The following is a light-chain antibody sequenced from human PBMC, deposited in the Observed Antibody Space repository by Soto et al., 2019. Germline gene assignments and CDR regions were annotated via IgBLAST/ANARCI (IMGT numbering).Light chain of an antibody. CDR3: AAWDDSLNVVL. V-gene: IGLV1-47*01. Sequence: QSVLTQPPSACGTPGQRVTISCSGSSSNIGSNYVYWYQQLPGTAPKLLIYRNNERPSGVPDRFSGSKSGTSASLAISGLRSEDEADYYCAAWDDSLNVVLFGGGTKLTVL. CDR2: RNN. CDR1: SSNIGSNY. J-gene: IGLJ2*01.